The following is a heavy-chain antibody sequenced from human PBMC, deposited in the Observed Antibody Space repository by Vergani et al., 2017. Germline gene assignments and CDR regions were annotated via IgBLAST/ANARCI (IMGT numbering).Heavy chain of an antibody. CDR3: AKEKRDRVVWFGEFDY. V-gene: IGHV3-43D*03. D-gene: IGHD3-10*01. Sequence: EVQLLESGGDLVQPGGSLRLSCAASGFTFDDYAMHWVRQAPGKGLEWVSLISWDGGSTYYADSVKGRFTISRDNSKHSLYLQMNSLRAEDTALYYCAKEKRDRVVWFGEFDYWGQGTLVTVSS. CDR1: GFTFDDYA. J-gene: IGHJ4*02. CDR2: ISWDGGST.